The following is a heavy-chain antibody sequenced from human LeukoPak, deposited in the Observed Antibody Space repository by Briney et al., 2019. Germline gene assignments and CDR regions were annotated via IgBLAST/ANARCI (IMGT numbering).Heavy chain of an antibody. CDR1: GGSISSYY. J-gene: IGHJ4*02. V-gene: IGHV4-59*01. CDR2: IYYSGST. Sequence: SETLSLTCTVSGGSISSYYWSWIRQPPGKGLEWIWYIYYSGSTNYNPSLKSRVTISVDTSKNQFSLKLSSVTAADTAVYYCARVLRYCSSTSCQCYYFDYWGQGTLVTVSS. D-gene: IGHD2-2*01. CDR3: ARVLRYCSSTSCQCYYFDY.